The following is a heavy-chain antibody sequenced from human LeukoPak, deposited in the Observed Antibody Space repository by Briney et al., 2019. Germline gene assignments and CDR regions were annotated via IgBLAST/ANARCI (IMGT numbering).Heavy chain of an antibody. V-gene: IGHV3-21*01. D-gene: IGHD6-13*01. Sequence: GGSLRLSCAATGVTLNTDWMHWVRQAPGKGLEWVSSISSSSSYIYYADSVKGRFAISRDNSKDTLYLQMNSLRPEDTAVYHCARGTGDTSSWFHDYWGQGTLVTVSS. CDR1: GVTLNTDW. CDR2: ISSSSSYI. J-gene: IGHJ4*02. CDR3: ARGTGDTSSWFHDY.